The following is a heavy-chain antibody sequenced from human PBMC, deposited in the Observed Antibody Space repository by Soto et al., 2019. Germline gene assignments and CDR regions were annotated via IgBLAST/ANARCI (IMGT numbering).Heavy chain of an antibody. V-gene: IGHV1-3*01. CDR1: GYTFTSYA. D-gene: IGHD1-26*01. CDR3: ARDQGKVSGFRSKPDDAFDI. CDR2: INAGNGNT. Sequence: ASVKVSCKASGYTFTSYAMHWVRQAPGQRLEWMGWINAGNGNTKYSQKFQGRVTITRDTSASTAYMELSSLRSEDTAVYYCARDQGKVSGFRSKPDDAFDIWGQGTMVTVSS. J-gene: IGHJ3*02.